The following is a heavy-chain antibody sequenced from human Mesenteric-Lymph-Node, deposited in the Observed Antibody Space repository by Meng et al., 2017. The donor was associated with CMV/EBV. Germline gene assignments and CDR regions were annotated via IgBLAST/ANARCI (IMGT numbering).Heavy chain of an antibody. CDR3: ARDIGVAAFDY. CDR2: MNQDGSGK. V-gene: IGHV3-7*01. Sequence: GGSLRLSCTVSGFSFRSYWMLWVRQAPGKGPEWVANMNQDGSGKYYVDSVKGRFTISRDNAENSLYLQMNSLRADDTAVYYCARDIGVAAFDYWGLGTLVTVSS. CDR1: GFSFRSYW. D-gene: IGHD6-6*01. J-gene: IGHJ4*02.